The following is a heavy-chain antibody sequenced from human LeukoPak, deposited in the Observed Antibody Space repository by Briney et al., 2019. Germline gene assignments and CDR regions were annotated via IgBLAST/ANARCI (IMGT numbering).Heavy chain of an antibody. CDR2: ISASGGST. V-gene: IGHV3-23*01. CDR3: AKYLGYGYYDILTGPFGPVFDY. Sequence: PGGSLRLSCAASGFTFNFYAMSWVRQAPGKGLEWVSTISASGGSTYYADSVKGRFTISRDNSKNTLYLQMNSLRAEDTAVYYCAKYLGYGYYDILTGPFGPVFDYWGQGTLVTVSS. D-gene: IGHD3-9*01. CDR1: GFTFNFYA. J-gene: IGHJ4*02.